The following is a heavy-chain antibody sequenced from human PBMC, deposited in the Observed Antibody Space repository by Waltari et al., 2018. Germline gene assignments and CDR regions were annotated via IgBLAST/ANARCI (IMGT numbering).Heavy chain of an antibody. Sequence: QVQLQESGPGLVKPSETLSLTCTVSGGSISTYYWNWIRQSPGKGLEWIGYIYYSGSTNYNPSLKSRVTISVDTSKNHFSLNLRSVTAADTAVYYWARFGRSGYWPLDYWGQGILVTVSS. V-gene: IGHV4-59*01. CDR1: GGSISTYY. CDR3: ARFGRSGYWPLDY. CDR2: IYYSGST. J-gene: IGHJ4*02. D-gene: IGHD3-3*01.